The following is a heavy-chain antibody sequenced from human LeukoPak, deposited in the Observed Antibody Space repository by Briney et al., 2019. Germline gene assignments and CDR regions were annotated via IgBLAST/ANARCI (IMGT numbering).Heavy chain of an antibody. V-gene: IGHV4-59*08. CDR3: ARLNYDGLGY. CDR1: GGSNSSYY. CDR2: IYYSGST. J-gene: IGHJ4*02. D-gene: IGHD3-22*01. Sequence: SETLSLTCTVSGGSNSSYYWSWIRQPPGKGLEWIGYIYYSGSTNYNPSLKSRVTISVDTSKNQFSLKLSSVTAADTAVYYCARLNYDGLGYWGQGTLVTVSS.